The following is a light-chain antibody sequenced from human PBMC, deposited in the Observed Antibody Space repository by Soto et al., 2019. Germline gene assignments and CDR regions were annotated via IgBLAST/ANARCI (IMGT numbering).Light chain of an antibody. Sequence: EVGMTQSPYALSVSPGERATLSCRASQSVSSNLAWYQQKLGQAPRLLIYGASTRATGISAKFSGSGSGTEFTLTISSLQSEDFATYYCQHYNSYSEAFGQGTKVDIK. CDR2: GAS. V-gene: IGKV3-15*01. CDR3: QHYNSYSEA. CDR1: QSVSSN. J-gene: IGKJ1*01.